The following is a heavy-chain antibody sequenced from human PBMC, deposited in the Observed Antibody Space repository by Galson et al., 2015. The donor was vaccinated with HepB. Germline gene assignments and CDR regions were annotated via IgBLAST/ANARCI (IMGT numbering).Heavy chain of an antibody. V-gene: IGHV3-23*01. CDR3: AKLWREGLAGEGYFDL. CDR1: GFTFSSYA. Sequence: SLRLSCAASGFTFSSYAMSWVRQAPGKGLEWVSAISGSGGSTYYADSVKGRFTISRDNSKNTLYLQMNSLRAEDTAVYYCAKLWREGLAGEGYFDLWGRGTLVPVSS. D-gene: IGHD6-19*01. J-gene: IGHJ2*01. CDR2: ISGSGGST.